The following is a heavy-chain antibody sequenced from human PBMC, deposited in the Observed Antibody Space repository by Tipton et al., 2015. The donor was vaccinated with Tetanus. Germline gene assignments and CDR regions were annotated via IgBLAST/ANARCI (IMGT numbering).Heavy chain of an antibody. J-gene: IGHJ5*02. CDR1: GDSLSSGTFY. V-gene: IGHV4-39*01. CDR2: IYYNGNT. Sequence: TLSLTCSLSGDSLSSGTFYWDWIRQRPGKGLEWIGNIYYNGNTLQNPSLKGRVTLSLDKSKNQFSLKLRSVTAADTAIYCCARSADNWFDPWGQGILVTVSS. CDR3: ARSADNWFDP.